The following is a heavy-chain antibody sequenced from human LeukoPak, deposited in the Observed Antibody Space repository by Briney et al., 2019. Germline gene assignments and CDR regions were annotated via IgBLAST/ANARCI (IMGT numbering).Heavy chain of an antibody. CDR2: INHSGST. CDR3: ARQQWYSGSAGVDY. Sequence: PSETLSLTCAVYGGSFSGYYWSWIRQPPGKGLEWIGEINHSGSTNYNPSLKSRVTISVDTSKNQFSLKLSSVTAADTAVYYCARQQWYSGSAGVDYWGQGTLVTVSS. CDR1: GGSFSGYY. D-gene: IGHD1-26*01. V-gene: IGHV4-34*01. J-gene: IGHJ4*02.